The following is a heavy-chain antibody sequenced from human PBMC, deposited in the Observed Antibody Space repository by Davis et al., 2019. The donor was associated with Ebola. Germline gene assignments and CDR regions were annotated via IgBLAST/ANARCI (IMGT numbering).Heavy chain of an antibody. Sequence: GGSLRLSCAASGFTFSSYSMNWVRQAPGKGLEWVSYISSSSSTIYYADSVKGRFTISRDNAKNSLYLQMNSLRAEDTAVYYCAKDPGRSPQSPLDYWGQGTLVTVSS. CDR1: GFTFSSYS. V-gene: IGHV3-48*04. CDR3: AKDPGRSPQSPLDY. CDR2: ISSSSSTI. J-gene: IGHJ4*02.